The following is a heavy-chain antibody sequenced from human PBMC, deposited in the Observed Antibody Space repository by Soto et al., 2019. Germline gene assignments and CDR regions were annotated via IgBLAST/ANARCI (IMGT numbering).Heavy chain of an antibody. D-gene: IGHD3-10*01. CDR1: GGSFSGYY. V-gene: IGHV4-34*01. CDR3: ARERGSGSYYRLYYYYYMDV. J-gene: IGHJ6*03. Sequence: QVQLQQWGAGLLKPSETLSLTCAVYGGSFSGYYWSWIRQPPGKGLEWIGEINHSGSTNYNPSLKSRVTISVDTSKNQFSLKLSSVTAADTAVYYCARERGSGSYYRLYYYYYMDVWGNGTTVTVSS. CDR2: INHSGST.